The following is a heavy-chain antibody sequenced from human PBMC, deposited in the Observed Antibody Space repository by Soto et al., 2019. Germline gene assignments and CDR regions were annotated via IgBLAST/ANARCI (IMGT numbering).Heavy chain of an antibody. CDR3: ARAGVVVVPAALNGMDV. J-gene: IGHJ6*02. D-gene: IGHD2-2*01. V-gene: IGHV3-48*02. CDR1: GFTFSSYS. CDR2: ISSSSSTI. Sequence: GGSLRLSCAASGFTFSSYSMNWVRQAPGKGLEWVSYISSSSSTIYYADSVKGRFTISRDNAKNSLYLQMNSLRDEDTAVYYCARAGVVVVPAALNGMDVCCQGTTLTLSS.